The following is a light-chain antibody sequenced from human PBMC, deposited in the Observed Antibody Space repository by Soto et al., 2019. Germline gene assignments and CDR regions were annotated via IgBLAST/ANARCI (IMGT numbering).Light chain of an antibody. J-gene: IGLJ1*01. CDR3: SSYAGSNNYV. V-gene: IGLV2-8*01. CDR2: EVS. Sequence: QSVLTQPPSASGSPGQSVTISCTGTSSDVGGYNYVSWYQQHPGQAPKLMIYEVSKRPSGVPDRFSGSKSGNTASLTVSGLQAEDEADYYCSSYAGSNNYVFGTGTKVTVL. CDR1: SSDVGGYNY.